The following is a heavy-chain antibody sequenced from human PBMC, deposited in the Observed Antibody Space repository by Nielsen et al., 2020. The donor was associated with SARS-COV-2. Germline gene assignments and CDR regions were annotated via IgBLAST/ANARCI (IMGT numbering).Heavy chain of an antibody. D-gene: IGHD3-3*01. CDR3: AKDDFWSGYDDYGMDF. CDR2: NSWNSGSI. J-gene: IGHJ6*02. V-gene: IGHV3-9*01. CDR1: GFTFSSYN. Sequence: SLKISCAASGFTFSSYNMNWVRQAPGKGLEWVSGNSWNSGSIGYADSVKGRFTISRDNAKNSLYLQMNSLRAEDTALYYCAKDDFWSGYDDYGMDFWGQGTTVTVSS.